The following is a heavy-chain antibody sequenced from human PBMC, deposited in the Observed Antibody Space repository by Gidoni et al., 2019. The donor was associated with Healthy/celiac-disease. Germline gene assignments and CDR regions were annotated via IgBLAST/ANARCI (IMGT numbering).Heavy chain of an antibody. J-gene: IGHJ3*02. D-gene: IGHD3-22*01. CDR3: ARPYYYDSSGSRTQDDACDI. Sequence: DVQLVQSGAAVNKPGWSLKISCKGSGYSFTSSSIRRVRQMPGTGLEWMGIIYPGDSGTRYSTSFQGQVTIADDKSISTAYLQRSSLKASDTAMYYWARPYYYDSSGSRTQDDACDIWGQGTMVTVSS. CDR2: IYPGDSGT. CDR1: GYSFTSSS. V-gene: IGHV5-51*03.